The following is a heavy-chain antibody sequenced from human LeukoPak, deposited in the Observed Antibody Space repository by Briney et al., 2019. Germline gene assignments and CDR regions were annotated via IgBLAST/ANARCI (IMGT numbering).Heavy chain of an antibody. J-gene: IGHJ4*02. CDR1: GFTFSSYA. Sequence: GGSLRLSCAASGFTFSSYAMSWVRQAPGKGLEWVSAISGSGGSTYYADSVKGRFTISRDNSKNTLYLQMNSLRAEDTAVYYCARDYYDSSGYYWALGYWGQGTLVTVSS. V-gene: IGHV3-23*01. CDR2: ISGSGGST. CDR3: ARDYYDSSGYYWALGY. D-gene: IGHD3-22*01.